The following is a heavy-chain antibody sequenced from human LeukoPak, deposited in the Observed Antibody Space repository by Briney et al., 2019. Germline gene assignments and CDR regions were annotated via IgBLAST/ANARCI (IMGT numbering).Heavy chain of an antibody. J-gene: IGHJ4*02. D-gene: IGHD6-19*01. V-gene: IGHV3-23*01. CDR1: GFTFSNFG. Sequence: GGTLRLSCAASGFTFSNFGMSWVRQAPGKGLEWVSVISGSGGSTYYADSVKGRFTISRDNSKNTLYLQMNSLRAEDTAVYYCAKDHRRSGWYSWGQGTLVTVSS. CDR3: AKDHRRSGWYS. CDR2: ISGSGGST.